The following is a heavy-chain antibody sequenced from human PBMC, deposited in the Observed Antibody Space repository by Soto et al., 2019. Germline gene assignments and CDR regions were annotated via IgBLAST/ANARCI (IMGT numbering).Heavy chain of an antibody. Sequence: SVKVSCKASGGTFTSYGIAWVRQAPGQGLEWMGGIMPIFGAPNYAQKFRGRVTITADESTSTAYMELSSLRSGDTAVYYCAVRSTYSHYYYVLDVWGQGTTVTVSS. CDR3: AVRSTYSHYYYVLDV. J-gene: IGHJ6*02. V-gene: IGHV1-69*13. CDR1: GGTFTSYG. D-gene: IGHD3-3*01. CDR2: IMPIFGAP.